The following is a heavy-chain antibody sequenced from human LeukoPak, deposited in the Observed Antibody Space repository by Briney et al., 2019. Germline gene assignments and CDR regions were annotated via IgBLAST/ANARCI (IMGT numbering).Heavy chain of an antibody. CDR2: ISSSGTTI. D-gene: IGHD3-10*01. Sequence: GGSLRLSCAASGFSVSTYEMNWVRQAPGKGLECVSYISSSGTTISYADSVEGRFTISRDNAKSSLYLEMNGLRVEDTAVYYCARGRPEFFGSGTYLNDWGQGTLVTVSS. CDR1: GFSVSTYE. V-gene: IGHV3-48*03. CDR3: ARGRPEFFGSGTYLND. J-gene: IGHJ4*02.